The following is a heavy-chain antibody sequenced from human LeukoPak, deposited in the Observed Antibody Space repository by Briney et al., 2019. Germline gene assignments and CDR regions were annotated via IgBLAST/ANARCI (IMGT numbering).Heavy chain of an antibody. Sequence: GGSLRLSCAASGFTFSNYDMHWVRQATGKGLEWVSAIGTAGDTFYPDSVKGRFTISRDNSKNTMYLQMNSLRAEDTAMYYCARALDVWGKGTTVTVSS. CDR2: IGTAGDT. CDR1: GFTFSNYD. V-gene: IGHV3-13*01. CDR3: ARALDV. J-gene: IGHJ6*04.